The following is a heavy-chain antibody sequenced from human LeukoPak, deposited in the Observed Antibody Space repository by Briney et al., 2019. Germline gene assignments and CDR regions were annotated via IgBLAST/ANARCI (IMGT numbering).Heavy chain of an antibody. V-gene: IGHV3-7*01. D-gene: IGHD6-13*01. CDR3: ASSVSYSSSWYPGDYYYGMDV. CDR2: IKQDGSEK. CDR1: GFTFNNYP. J-gene: IGHJ6*02. Sequence: GGSLRLSCAASGFTFNNYPMSWVRQAPGKGLEWVANIKQDGSEKYYVDSVKGRFTISRDNAKNSLYLQMNSLRAEDTAVYYCASSVSYSSSWYPGDYYYGMDVWGQGTTVTVSS.